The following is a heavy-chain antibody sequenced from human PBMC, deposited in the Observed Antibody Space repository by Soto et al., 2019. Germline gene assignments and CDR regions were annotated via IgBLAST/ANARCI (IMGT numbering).Heavy chain of an antibody. V-gene: IGHV4-59*01. J-gene: IGHJ5*02. D-gene: IGHD6-25*01. CDR3: GSVRPSGYVLS. Sequence: SETLSLTCTVSGGSLSSYYWTWIRQSPGKGLEWIGYVYFSGNTNYNPSLKSRVTISIDTSKNQFSLRLASVTAADTAFYFCGSVRPSGYVLSWGQGTLVTVSS. CDR1: GGSLSSYY. CDR2: VYFSGNT.